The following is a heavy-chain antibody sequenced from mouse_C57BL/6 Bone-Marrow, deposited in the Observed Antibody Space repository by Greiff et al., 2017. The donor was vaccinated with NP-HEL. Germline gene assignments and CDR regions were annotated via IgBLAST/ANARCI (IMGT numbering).Heavy chain of an antibody. CDR2: IRLKSDNYAT. J-gene: IGHJ3*01. Sequence: EVQGVESGGGLVQPGGSMKLSCVASGFTFSNYWMNWVRQSPEKGLEWVAQIRLKSDNYATHYAESVKGRFTISRDDSKSSVYLQMNNLRAEDTGIYYCTDGSFAYWGQGTLVTVSA. CDR1: GFTFSNYW. V-gene: IGHV6-3*01. CDR3: TDGSFAY.